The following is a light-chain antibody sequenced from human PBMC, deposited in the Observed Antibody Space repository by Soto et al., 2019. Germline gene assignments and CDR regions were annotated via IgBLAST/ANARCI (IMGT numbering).Light chain of an antibody. CDR1: QSVSTRY. J-gene: IGKJ2*01. Sequence: ESMLTQSPGTLSLSPGERATLSCRASQSVSTRYLAWYQQKPGQARRLLIYGASIRATGIPDRFSGSGSGTDFTLTISRLEPEDFAVYYCHQFGSTPPAFTFCQGTKLEI. V-gene: IGKV3-20*01. CDR2: GAS. CDR3: HQFGSTPPAFT.